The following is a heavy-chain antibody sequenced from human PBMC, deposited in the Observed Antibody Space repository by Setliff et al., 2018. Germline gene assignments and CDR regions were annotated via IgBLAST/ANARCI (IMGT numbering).Heavy chain of an antibody. Sequence: SETLSLTCTVPGGSISSISYYWGWIRQPPGKGLKWIGTVYDSGTTYYNPSLKSRVTIFVDTSKNQFSLNLNSVTAADTGVYYCASCRYQVPYDYWGQGILVTVSS. D-gene: IGHD2-2*01. CDR3: ASCRYQVPYDY. CDR1: GGSISSISYY. J-gene: IGHJ4*02. V-gene: IGHV4-39*01. CDR2: VYDSGTT.